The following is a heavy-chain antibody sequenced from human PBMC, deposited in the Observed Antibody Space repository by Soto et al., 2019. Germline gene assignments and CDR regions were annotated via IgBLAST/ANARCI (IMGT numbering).Heavy chain of an antibody. CDR2: IYSGGST. CDR1: GFTVSSNY. CDR3: ARGQRGAARPPFIAAAAYFDY. J-gene: IGHJ4*02. V-gene: IGHV3-53*04. Sequence: GGSLRLSCAASGFTVSSNYMSWVRQAPGKGLEWVSVIYSGGSTYYADTGTGRVTISRHNSKNTLYLQMNSLRAEDTAVYYCARGQRGAARPPFIAAAAYFDYWGQGTLVTVSS. D-gene: IGHD6-13*01.